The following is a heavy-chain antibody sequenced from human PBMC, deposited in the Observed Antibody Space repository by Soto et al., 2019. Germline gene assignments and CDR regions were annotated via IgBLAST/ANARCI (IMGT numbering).Heavy chain of an antibody. CDR2: VDPEESET. V-gene: IGHV1-69-2*01. J-gene: IGHJ4*02. CDR1: GYTSTDHY. D-gene: IGHD3-10*01. CDR3: AYGSGSYLHYFEY. Sequence: ASVKVSCKXSGYTSTDHYVHWVQQAPGKGLEWLGLVDPEESETIYAEKFQGRVTITADTSTDTAYMELRSLRSEDTGVYYCAYGSGSYLHYFEYWGQRTLVTVSS.